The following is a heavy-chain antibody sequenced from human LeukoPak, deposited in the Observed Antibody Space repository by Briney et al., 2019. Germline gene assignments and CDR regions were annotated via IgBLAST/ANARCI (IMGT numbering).Heavy chain of an antibody. Sequence: PSETLSLTCTVSGGSISSSSYYGGWIRQPPGKGLEWIGSVSYSGSTFYNPSLKSRFTISLDTSKKQFSLKVNSVTAADTAVYYCARGLDDSSGYYYDYWGQGTLVTVSS. CDR2: VSYSGST. J-gene: IGHJ4*02. V-gene: IGHV4-39*07. CDR3: ARGLDDSSGYYYDY. CDR1: GGSISSSSYY. D-gene: IGHD3-22*01.